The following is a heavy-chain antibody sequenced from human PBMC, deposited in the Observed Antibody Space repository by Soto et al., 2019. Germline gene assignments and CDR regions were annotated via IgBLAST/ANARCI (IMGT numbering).Heavy chain of an antibody. Sequence: LRLSCAASGFTFSSSSMNWVRQAPGKGLEWVSSISSSSSYIYYADSVKGRFTISRDNAKNSLYLQMNSLRAEDTAVYYCATAATYYDILTGYQGFDPWGQGTLVTVSS. J-gene: IGHJ5*02. D-gene: IGHD3-9*01. CDR3: ATAATYYDILTGYQGFDP. CDR2: ISSSSSYI. CDR1: GFTFSSSS. V-gene: IGHV3-21*01.